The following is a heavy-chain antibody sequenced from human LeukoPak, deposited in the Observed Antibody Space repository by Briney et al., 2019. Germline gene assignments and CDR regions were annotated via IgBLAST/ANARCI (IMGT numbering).Heavy chain of an antibody. V-gene: IGHV3-21*01. D-gene: IGHD6-13*01. CDR2: ISSSSSYI. J-gene: IGHJ4*02. CDR3: ARDGIAAAGNPTPLVY. Sequence: PGGSLRLSCAASGFTFSSSAMSWVRQAPGKGLEWVSSISSSSSYIYYADSVKGRFTISRDNAKNSLYLQMNSLRAEDTAVYYCARDGIAAAGNPTPLVYWGQGTLVTVSS. CDR1: GFTFSSSA.